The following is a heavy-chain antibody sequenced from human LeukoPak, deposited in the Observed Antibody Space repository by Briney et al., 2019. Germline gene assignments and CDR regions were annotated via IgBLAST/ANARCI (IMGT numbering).Heavy chain of an antibody. D-gene: IGHD1-26*01. V-gene: IGHV3-48*03. Sequence: GGSLRLSCAASGFTFSSYEMNWVRQSRGKGLGWVSYISSSGDTRYYADSVKGRFTISRDNSKNTLYLQMNSLRAEDPAVYYCARDQSTGSYYNYPYMAVWGKGTTATVPS. CDR3: ARDQSTGSYYNYPYMAV. CDR2: ISSSGDTR. J-gene: IGHJ6*03. CDR1: GFTFSSYE.